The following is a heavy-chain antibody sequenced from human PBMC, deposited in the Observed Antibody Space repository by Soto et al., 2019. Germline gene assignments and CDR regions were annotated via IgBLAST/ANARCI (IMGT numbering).Heavy chain of an antibody. V-gene: IGHV3-23*01. Sequence: EVQLLESGGGLVQPGSSLRLSCVASGFTFSDYAMSWVRQTPGKGLEWVSAISNVGDTTSYTDFVKGRFIISRDNSGNTLYLQMNSLRGDDTAVYYCAKNACYYTTCQLIDFWGQGTLVTVSS. CDR3: AKNACYYTTCQLIDF. CDR2: ISNVGDTT. CDR1: GFTFSDYA. D-gene: IGHD3-3*01. J-gene: IGHJ4*02.